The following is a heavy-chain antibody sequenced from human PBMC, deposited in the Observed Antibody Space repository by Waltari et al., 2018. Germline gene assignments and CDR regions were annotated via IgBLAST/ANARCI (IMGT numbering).Heavy chain of an antibody. J-gene: IGHJ4*02. CDR1: GFTFSSSN. CDR2: INSSSINI. D-gene: IGHD3-3*01. V-gene: IGHV3-48*04. Sequence: EVQLVESGGGLVQPGGSLRLSCEASGFTFSSSNLNWVRQAPGKGLGWLSYINSSSINIYYADSVKGRFTISRDNARNSLSLQMSSLRAEDTAVYYCARELEWNYDFRSEFDSWGQGTLVTVSS. CDR3: ARELEWNYDFRSEFDS.